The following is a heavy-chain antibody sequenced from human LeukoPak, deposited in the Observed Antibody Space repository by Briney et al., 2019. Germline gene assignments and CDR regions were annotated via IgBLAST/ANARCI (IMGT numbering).Heavy chain of an antibody. CDR3: AKDASTMVRGVNWFDP. V-gene: IGHV3-66*01. Sequence: GGSLRLSCAASEFSVGSNYMTWVRQAPGKGLEWVSLIYSGGSTYYADSVKGRFTISRDNSKNTLYLQMNSLRAEDTAVYYCAKDASTMVRGVNWFDPWGQGTLVTVSS. CDR1: EFSVGSNY. D-gene: IGHD3-10*01. CDR2: IYSGGST. J-gene: IGHJ5*02.